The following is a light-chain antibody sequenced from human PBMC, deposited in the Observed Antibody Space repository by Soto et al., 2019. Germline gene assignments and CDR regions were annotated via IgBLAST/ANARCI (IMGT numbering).Light chain of an antibody. CDR1: QSVSNNY. CDR3: QQYGTSPRT. Sequence: EIVLTQSPGTLSLSPGERATLSCRASQSVSNNYLAWYRQKPGQAPRLLMYGASSRATGIPDRFSGSGSGTDFTLTISGLEPEDVAVYYCQQYGTSPRTFGQGTKV. J-gene: IGKJ1*01. V-gene: IGKV3-20*01. CDR2: GAS.